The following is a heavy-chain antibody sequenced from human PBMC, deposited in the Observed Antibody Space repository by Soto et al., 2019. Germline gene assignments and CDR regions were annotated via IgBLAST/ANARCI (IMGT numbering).Heavy chain of an antibody. J-gene: IGHJ5*02. CDR3: ARSVFP. V-gene: IGHV4-31*03. Sequence: QVQLQESGPGLVKPSQTLSLNCTVSGGSISSGGSYWSWTRQHPGKCLEWLGYIYCMGSTYYNPSLKTRVTTAVDTSKTQFSLKLTSVNAADTAVDYCARSVFPWGQGTLVTVSS. CDR2: IYCMGST. CDR1: GGSISSGGSY.